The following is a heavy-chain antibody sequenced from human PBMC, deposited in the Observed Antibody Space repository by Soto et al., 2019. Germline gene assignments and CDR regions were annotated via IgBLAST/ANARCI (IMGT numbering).Heavy chain of an antibody. CDR2: IYYSGGT. D-gene: IGHD3-10*01. CDR1: GGSISSSSYY. Sequence: SETLSLTSTVSGGSISSSSYYWGWIRKPPGKGLEWIGSIYYSGGTYYNPSLKSRVTMSVDTSKNHFSLKLSSVTAADTAVYYCARLQSHYYGSGPTIWGQGTMVTVSS. CDR3: ARLQSHYYGSGPTI. J-gene: IGHJ3*02. V-gene: IGHV4-39*02.